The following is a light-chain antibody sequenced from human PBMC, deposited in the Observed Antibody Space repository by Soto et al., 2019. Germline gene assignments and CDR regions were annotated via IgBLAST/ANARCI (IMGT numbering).Light chain of an antibody. CDR3: CSYAGSYTYV. Sequence: QSALTQPRSVSGSPGQSVTISCTGTSSDVGGYNYVSWYQQHPGKAPKLMIYDVSKRPSGVPDRFSGSKSGNTASLTISGLQAEDEAYYYCCSYAGSYTYVFVTGTKVTFL. CDR1: SSDVGGYNY. J-gene: IGLJ1*01. V-gene: IGLV2-11*01. CDR2: DVS.